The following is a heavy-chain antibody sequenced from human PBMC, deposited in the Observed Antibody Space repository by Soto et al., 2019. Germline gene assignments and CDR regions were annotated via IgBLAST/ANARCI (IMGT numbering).Heavy chain of an antibody. CDR3: ARVGGYCSSTSCYIRTHYYYGMDV. J-gene: IGHJ6*02. D-gene: IGHD2-2*02. CDR1: GFTFSSYG. V-gene: IGHV3-33*01. Sequence: GGSLRLSCAASGFTFSSYGMHWVHQAPGKGLEWVAVIWYDGSNKYYADSVKGRFTISRDNSKNTLYLQMNSLRAEDTAVYYCARVGGYCSSTSCYIRTHYYYGMDVWGQGTTVTV. CDR2: IWYDGSNK.